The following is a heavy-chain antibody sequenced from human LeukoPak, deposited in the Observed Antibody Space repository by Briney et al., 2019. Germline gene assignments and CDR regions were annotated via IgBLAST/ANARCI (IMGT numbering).Heavy chain of an antibody. CDR3: ASRGGYSYGYPTDYWYFDL. CDR2: IKQDGSET. V-gene: IGHV3-7*03. CDR1: GFIFSNYW. J-gene: IGHJ2*01. D-gene: IGHD5-18*01. Sequence: GGSLRLSCATSGFIFSNYWMSWVRQAPGKGLEWVANIKQDGSETYYVDSVKGRFTISRDNSKNTLYLQMNSLRAEDTAVYYCASRGGYSYGYPTDYWYFDLWGRGTLVTVSS.